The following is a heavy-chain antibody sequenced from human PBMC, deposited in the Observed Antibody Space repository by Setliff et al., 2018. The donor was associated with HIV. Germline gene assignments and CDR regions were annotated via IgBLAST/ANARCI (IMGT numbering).Heavy chain of an antibody. V-gene: IGHV4-39*01. J-gene: IGHJ3*02. Sequence: PSETLSLTCTVSGGSISSRTYYWGCIRQPPGKGLEWIGSIYYSGTTYYNPSLKSRVTISIDTSKNQFSLKLSSVTAADTAVYYCARGGPWAVGTPKRAFDIWGQGTMVTVSS. CDR2: IYYSGTT. CDR3: ARGGPWAVGTPKRAFDI. D-gene: IGHD2-15*01. CDR1: GGSISSRTYY.